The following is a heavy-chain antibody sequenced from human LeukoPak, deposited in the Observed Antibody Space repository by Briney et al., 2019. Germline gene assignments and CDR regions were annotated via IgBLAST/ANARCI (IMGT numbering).Heavy chain of an antibody. CDR1: GFTFGDYA. D-gene: IGHD2-8*02. Sequence: GGSLRLSCTASGFTFGDYAMSWVRQAPGKGLEWVGFIRSKADGGTTDYAAPVKGRFTISRDDSKNTLFLQINSLKSEDTAVYYCTWGTGGNFDYWGQGTLVTVSS. CDR3: TWGTGGNFDY. V-gene: IGHV3-49*04. CDR2: IRSKADGGTT. J-gene: IGHJ4*02.